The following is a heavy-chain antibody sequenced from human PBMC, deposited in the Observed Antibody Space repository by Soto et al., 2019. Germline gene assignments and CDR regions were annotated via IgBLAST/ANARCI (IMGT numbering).Heavy chain of an antibody. J-gene: IGHJ4*02. V-gene: IGHV1-3*01. D-gene: IGHD6-13*01. CDR3: ARFQASSSVFDY. CDR2: INAGNGNT. Sequence: ASVKVSCKASGYTFTSYAMHWVRQAPGQRLEWMGWINAGNGNTKYSQKFQGRVTITRDTSASTAYMELSSLRSEDTAVYYCARFQASSSVFDYWGQGTLVTVSS. CDR1: GYTFTSYA.